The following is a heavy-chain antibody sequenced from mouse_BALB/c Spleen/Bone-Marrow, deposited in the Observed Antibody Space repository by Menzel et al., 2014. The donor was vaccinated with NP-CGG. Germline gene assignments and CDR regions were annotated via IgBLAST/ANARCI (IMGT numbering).Heavy chain of an antibody. J-gene: IGHJ4*01. CDR2: IWGDGST. CDR3: AREPHYYAMDY. V-gene: IGHV2-6-7*01. Sequence: VMLVESGPGLVAPSQSLSITCTVSGFSLTSYGVNWVRQPPGKGLEWLGMIWGDGSTDYNSALKSRLSISKDNSKSQVFLKMNSLQTDDTARYYCAREPHYYAMDYWGQGTSVTVSS. CDR1: GFSLTSYG.